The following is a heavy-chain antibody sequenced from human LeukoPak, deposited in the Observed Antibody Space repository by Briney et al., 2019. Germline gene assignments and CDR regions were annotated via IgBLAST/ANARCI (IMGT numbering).Heavy chain of an antibody. D-gene: IGHD3-3*01. CDR2: ISSSSSTI. CDR3: ARDGLYYDFWSGYYIDY. CDR1: GFTFSSYG. J-gene: IGHJ4*02. Sequence: RGSLRLSCAASGFTFSSYGMHWVRQVPGKGLEWVSYISSSSSTIYYADSVKGRFTISRDNAKNSLYLQMNSLRAEDTAVYYCARDGLYYDFWSGYYIDYWGQGTLVTVSS. V-gene: IGHV3-48*01.